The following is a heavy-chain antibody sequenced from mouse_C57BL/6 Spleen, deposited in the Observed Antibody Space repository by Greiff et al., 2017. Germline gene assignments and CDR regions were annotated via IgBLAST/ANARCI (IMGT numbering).Heavy chain of an antibody. Sequence: VQLQQSGPELVKPGASVKISCKASGYAFSSSWMNWVKQRPGKGLEWIGRIYPGDGDTNYNGKFKGKATLTADKSSSTAYMQLSSLTSEDSAVYFCARSGYNYAMDYWGQGTSVTVSS. J-gene: IGHJ4*01. CDR2: IYPGDGDT. V-gene: IGHV1-82*01. CDR1: GYAFSSSW. CDR3: ARSGYNYAMDY. D-gene: IGHD3-1*01.